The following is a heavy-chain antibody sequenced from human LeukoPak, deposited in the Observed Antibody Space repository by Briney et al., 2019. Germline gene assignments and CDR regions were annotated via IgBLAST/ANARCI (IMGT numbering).Heavy chain of an antibody. J-gene: IGHJ6*02. CDR1: GYTFTSYG. D-gene: IGHD5-12*01. CDR2: ISAYNGNT. V-gene: IGHV1-18*01. CDR3: AREVGEYSGYGRDRKYYYYGMDV. Sequence: ASVKVSCKASGYTFTSYGISWVRQAPGQGLEWMGWISAYNGNTNYAQKLQGRVTMTTDTSTSTAYMELRSLRSDDTAVYYCAREVGEYSGYGRDRKYYYYGMDVWGQGTTVTVSS.